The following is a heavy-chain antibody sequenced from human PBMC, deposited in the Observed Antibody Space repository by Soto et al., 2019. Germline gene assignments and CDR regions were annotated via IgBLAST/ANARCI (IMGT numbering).Heavy chain of an antibody. Sequence: SETLSLTCTVSGYSISSGYYWGWIRQPPGKGLEWIGSIYHSGSTYYNPSLKSRVTISVDTSKNQFSLKLSSVTAADTAVYYCARDAQFRDCSGGSCSYNWFDPWGQGTLVTVSS. V-gene: IGHV4-38-2*02. J-gene: IGHJ5*02. D-gene: IGHD2-15*01. CDR3: ARDAQFRDCSGGSCSYNWFDP. CDR1: GYSISSGYY. CDR2: IYHSGST.